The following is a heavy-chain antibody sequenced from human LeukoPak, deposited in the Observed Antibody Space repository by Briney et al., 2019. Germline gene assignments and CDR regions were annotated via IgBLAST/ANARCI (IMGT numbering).Heavy chain of an antibody. Sequence: GGSLRLSCTASGFTFSSYEMNWVRQAPGKGLEWVSYISGSGRTMSYADSVKGRFTISRDNAKNSLYLQMNSLRVEDTAVYHCARGGLYGYDVFDYWGQGTLVTVSS. CDR1: GFTFSSYE. D-gene: IGHD5-12*01. J-gene: IGHJ4*02. CDR3: ARGGLYGYDVFDY. V-gene: IGHV3-48*03. CDR2: ISGSGRTM.